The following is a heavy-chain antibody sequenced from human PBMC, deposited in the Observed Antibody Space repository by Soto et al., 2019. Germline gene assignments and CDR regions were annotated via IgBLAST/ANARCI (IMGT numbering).Heavy chain of an antibody. CDR1: GGSISSGGYY. CDR3: ARVGGEGDCVGY. J-gene: IGHJ4*02. CDR2: IYYSGGT. D-gene: IGHD2-21*02. V-gene: IGHV4-31*03. Sequence: QVQLQESGPGLVKPSQTLSLTCTVSGGSISSGGYYWSWIRQHPGKGLEWIGYIYYSGGTYYNAALKSRXXIXVXXSKNQLARKLSSVTAADTAVYYCARVGGEGDCVGYWGQGTRVTVS.